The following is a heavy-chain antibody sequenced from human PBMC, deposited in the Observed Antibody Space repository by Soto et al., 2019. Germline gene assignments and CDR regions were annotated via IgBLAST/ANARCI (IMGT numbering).Heavy chain of an antibody. Sequence: LASTGSGFSFVDCAMSWIRQMPGNGLGWIGFIRRRPYGATTEYGASVKGSFTISRDDSKSLVYLQMNSLTTEDTGVYFCSRKDQYVTDGYRNYWGQGT. D-gene: IGHD6-13*01. CDR3: SRKDQYVTDGYRNY. CDR1: GFSFVDCA. V-gene: IGHV3-49*03. J-gene: IGHJ4*02. CDR2: IRRRPYGATT.